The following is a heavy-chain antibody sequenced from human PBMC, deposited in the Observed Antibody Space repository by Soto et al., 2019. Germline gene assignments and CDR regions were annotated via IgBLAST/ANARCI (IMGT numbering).Heavy chain of an antibody. J-gene: IGHJ6*03. V-gene: IGHV1-18*01. CDR2: ISAYNGNT. D-gene: IGHD2-2*01. CDR3: ARDWSSTSCLYYYYYYYMDV. Sequence: QVQLVQSGAEVKKPGASVKVSCKASGYTFTSYVISWVRQAPGQGLEWMGWISAYNGNTNYAQKLQGRVTMTTDTSTSTAYMELRSLRSDDTAVYYCARDWSSTSCLYYYYYYYMDVWGKGTTVTVSS. CDR1: GYTFTSYV.